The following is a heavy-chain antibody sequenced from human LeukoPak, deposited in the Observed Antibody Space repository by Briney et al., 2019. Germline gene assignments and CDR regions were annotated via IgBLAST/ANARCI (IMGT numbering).Heavy chain of an antibody. J-gene: IGHJ4*02. V-gene: IGHV3-30*04. CDR3: ARDHHSSGYSFDY. CDR2: ISYDGSNK. D-gene: IGHD3-22*01. CDR1: GFTFSSYA. Sequence: GRSLRLSCAASGFTFSSYAMHWVRQAPGKGLEWVAVISYDGSNKYYADSVKGRFTISRDNSKNTLYLQMNSLRAEDTAVYYCARDHHSSGYSFDYWGQGTLVTVSS.